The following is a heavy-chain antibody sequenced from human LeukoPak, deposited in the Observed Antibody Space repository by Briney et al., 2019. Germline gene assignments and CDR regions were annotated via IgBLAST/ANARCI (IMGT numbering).Heavy chain of an antibody. V-gene: IGHV4-4*07. CDR2: IYASGTT. J-gene: IGHJ4*02. CDR1: GGSISSYY. D-gene: IGHD1-26*01. Sequence: SETLSLTCTVSGGSISSYYWSWIRQSAGKGLEWIGRIYASGTTRYNPSLNSRVTMSVDTSKNQFSLKLSSVTAADTAVYYCAREVGATYFDYWGQGTLVTVSS. CDR3: AREVGATYFDY.